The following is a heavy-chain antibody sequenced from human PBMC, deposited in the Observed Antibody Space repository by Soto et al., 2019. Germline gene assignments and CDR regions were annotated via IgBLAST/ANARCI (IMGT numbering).Heavy chain of an antibody. J-gene: IGHJ6*02. V-gene: IGHV3-48*01. Sequence: EVQLVESGGGLVQPGGSLRLSCAVSGFTFSSYSMNWVRQAPGKGLEWDSYISSGSGTTYYADSVKGRFSISRDNANNSLYLQMNSLIVEDAAVYYCAKIGTYLRKDVWGQGTTVTVPS. CDR2: ISSGSGTT. CDR3: AKIGTYLRKDV. CDR1: GFTFSSYS. D-gene: IGHD3-10*01.